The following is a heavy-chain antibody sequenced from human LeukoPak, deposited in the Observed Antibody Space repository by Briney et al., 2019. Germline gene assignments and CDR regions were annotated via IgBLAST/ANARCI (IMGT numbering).Heavy chain of an antibody. CDR1: GGSIRSYY. D-gene: IGHD3-16*02. V-gene: IGHV4-59*08. CDR2: IYYTGTT. CDR3: ARHGPYYDYVWGSYRSPYFDY. Sequence: SETLSLTCTVSGGSIRSYYWSWVRQPPGKGLEWIGYIYYTGTTTYNPSLKSRVTISVDTSKNQFSLKLSSVTAADTAVYYCARHGPYYDYVWGSYRSPYFDYWGQGTLVTVSS. J-gene: IGHJ4*02.